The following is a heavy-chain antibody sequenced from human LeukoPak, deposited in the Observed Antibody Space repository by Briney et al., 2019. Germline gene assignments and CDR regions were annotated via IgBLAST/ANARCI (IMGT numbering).Heavy chain of an antibody. J-gene: IGHJ4*02. CDR2: IYYNGST. D-gene: IGHD2-15*01. CDR3: ARLYCMGAGCYEIY. V-gene: IGHV4-59*08. Sequence: SETLSLTCTVSGGSISGYSWSWIRQPPGKGLEYIGYIGYIYYNGSTNHNPSLKSRVTISLDSSKNVFSLRLTSVTAADTAIYYCARLYCMGAGCYEIYWGQGTLITVSS. CDR1: GGSISGYS.